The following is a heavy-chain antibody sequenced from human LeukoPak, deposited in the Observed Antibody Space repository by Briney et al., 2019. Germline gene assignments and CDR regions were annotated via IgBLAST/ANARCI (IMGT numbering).Heavy chain of an antibody. CDR2: IYTSGST. V-gene: IGHV4-61*02. Sequence: PSETLSLTCTVSGGSISSGSYYWSWIRQPAGKGLEWIGRIYTSGSTNYNPSLKSRVTISVDTSKNQFSLKLSSVTAADTAVYYCARMSGSYPPYFDYWGQGTLVTVSS. J-gene: IGHJ4*02. D-gene: IGHD1-26*01. CDR3: ARMSGSYPPYFDY. CDR1: GGSISSGSYY.